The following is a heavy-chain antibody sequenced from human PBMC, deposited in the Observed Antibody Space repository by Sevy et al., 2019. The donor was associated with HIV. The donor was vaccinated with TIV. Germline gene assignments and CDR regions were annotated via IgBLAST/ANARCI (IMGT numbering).Heavy chain of an antibody. V-gene: IGHV3-30*04. J-gene: IGHJ4*02. CDR2: ISYDGSNK. D-gene: IGHD3-10*01. Sequence: GGSLRLSCAASGFTVSRYAMHWVRQAPGKGLEWVAVISYDGSNKYYADSVKGRFTISRDNSKNTLYLQMNSLRAEDTAVYYCARSVLWFGELGGNMDYWGQGTLVTVSS. CDR3: ARSVLWFGELGGNMDY. CDR1: GFTVSRYA.